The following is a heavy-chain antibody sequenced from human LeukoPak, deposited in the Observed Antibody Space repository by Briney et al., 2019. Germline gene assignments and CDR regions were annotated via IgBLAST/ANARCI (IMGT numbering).Heavy chain of an antibody. D-gene: IGHD6-19*01. CDR2: IGNSGVST. J-gene: IGHJ4*02. CDR1: GFTFSNYA. Sequence: PGGSLRLSCAASGFTFSNYAMTWVRQAPGKGLEWVSCIGNSGVSTYYADSVKGRFTISRDKSKNTVYMQMNSLRAEDTAVYYCVKPLGSSGWTFENWGQGTLVTVSS. V-gene: IGHV3-23*01. CDR3: VKPLGSSGWTFEN.